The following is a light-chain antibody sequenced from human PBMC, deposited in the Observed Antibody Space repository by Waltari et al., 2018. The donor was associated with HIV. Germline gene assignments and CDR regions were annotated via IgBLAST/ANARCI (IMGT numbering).Light chain of an antibody. CDR2: EDN. CDR3: QSYDSSNQGV. J-gene: IGLJ3*02. Sequence: NFMLTQPHSVSESPGKTVTISCTRTSGSIASNYVQWYQQRPGSSPTTVIYEDNQRPSGVPERFSGSIDSSSHSASLTISGLKTEDEADYYCQSYDSSNQGVFGGGTKLTVL. CDR1: SGSIASNY. V-gene: IGLV6-57*01.